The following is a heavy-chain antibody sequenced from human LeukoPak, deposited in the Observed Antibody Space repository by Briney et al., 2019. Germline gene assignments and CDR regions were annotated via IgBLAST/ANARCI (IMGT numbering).Heavy chain of an antibody. D-gene: IGHD2-2*01. Sequence: GGSLRLSCAASGFTFSSYGMHWVRQAPGKGLEWVAVISYDGSNKYYADSVKGRFTISRDNSKNTLYLQMNSLRAEDTAVYYCARGGSNFDYWGQGTLVTVSS. CDR2: ISYDGSNK. V-gene: IGHV3-30*03. J-gene: IGHJ4*02. CDR3: ARGGSNFDY. CDR1: GFTFSSYG.